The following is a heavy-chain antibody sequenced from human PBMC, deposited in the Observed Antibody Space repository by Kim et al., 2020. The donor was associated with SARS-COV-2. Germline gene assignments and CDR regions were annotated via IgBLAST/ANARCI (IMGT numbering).Heavy chain of an antibody. CDR3: ATKLYSLAAGPYFDY. D-gene: IGHD6-13*01. Sequence: GGSLRLSCAASGFTFSSYWMSWVRQAPGKGLEWVANIKQDGSEKYYVDSVKGRFTISRDNAKNSLYLQMNSLRAEDTAVYYCATKLYSLAAGPYFDYWGQRTLVTVSS. CDR1: GFTFSSYW. V-gene: IGHV3-7*03. J-gene: IGHJ4*02. CDR2: IKQDGSEK.